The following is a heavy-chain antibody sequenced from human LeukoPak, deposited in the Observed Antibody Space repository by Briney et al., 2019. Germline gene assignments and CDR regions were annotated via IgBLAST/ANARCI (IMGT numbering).Heavy chain of an antibody. V-gene: IGHV4-34*01. CDR3: ARDPLAAAGTDY. J-gene: IGHJ4*02. D-gene: IGHD6-13*01. CDR2: INHSGST. Sequence: NPSETLSLTCAVYGGSFSGYYWSWIRQPPGKGLEWIGEINHSGSTYYNPSLKSRVTISVDTSKNQFSLKLSSVTAADTAVYYCARDPLAAAGTDYWGQGTLVTVSS. CDR1: GGSFSGYY.